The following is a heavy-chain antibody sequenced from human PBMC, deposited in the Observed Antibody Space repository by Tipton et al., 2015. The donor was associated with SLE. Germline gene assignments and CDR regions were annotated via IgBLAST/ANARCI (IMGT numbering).Heavy chain of an antibody. CDR3: ASPFGSTWHDYYYYYGMDV. Sequence: SLRLSCVASGFTFSSYSMNWVRQAPGKGREWVSSISSSSKNIYYADSLRGRFTTSRDNAKNSLFLQVNSVRADDTAVYYCASPFGSTWHDYYYYYGMDVWGQGTTVTVSS. D-gene: IGHD6-13*01. V-gene: IGHV3-21*01. CDR1: GFTFSSYS. CDR2: ISSSSKNI. J-gene: IGHJ6*02.